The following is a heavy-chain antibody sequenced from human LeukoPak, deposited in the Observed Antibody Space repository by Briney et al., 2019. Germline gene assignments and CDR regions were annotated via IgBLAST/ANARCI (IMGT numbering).Heavy chain of an antibody. J-gene: IGHJ3*02. Sequence: SVTVSCKASGFTFTSSAMQWVRQARGQRLEWIGWIVVGSGNTNYAQKFQERVTITRDMSTSTAYMELSSLRSEDTAVYYCAADLITPRAFDIWGQGTMVTVSS. CDR3: AADLITPRAFDI. CDR2: IVVGSGNT. CDR1: GFTFTSSA. V-gene: IGHV1-58*02.